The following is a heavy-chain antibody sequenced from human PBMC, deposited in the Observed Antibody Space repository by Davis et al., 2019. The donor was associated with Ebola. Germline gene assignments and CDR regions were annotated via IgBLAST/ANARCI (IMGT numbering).Heavy chain of an antibody. CDR3: ASVLATLFDY. V-gene: IGHV3-21*01. J-gene: IGHJ4*02. CDR1: GFVFRNYV. Sequence: GESLKISCVASGFVFRNYVMSWVRQAPGKGLEWVSSISSSSSYIYYADSVKGRFTISRDNAKNSLYLQMNSLRAEDTAVYYCASVLATLFDYWGQGTLVTVSS. CDR2: ISSSSSYI. D-gene: IGHD2/OR15-2a*01.